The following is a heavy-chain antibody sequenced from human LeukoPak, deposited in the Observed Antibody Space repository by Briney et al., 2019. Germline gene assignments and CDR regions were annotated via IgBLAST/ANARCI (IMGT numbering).Heavy chain of an antibody. D-gene: IGHD3-3*01. CDR3: ARHHQWSGYCLFDY. Sequence: ASVKVSCKASGYTFTSYGISWVRQAPGQGLEWMGWISAYNGNTNYAQKLQGRVTMTTDTSTSTAYVELRSLRSDDTAVYYCARHHQWSGYCLFDYWGQGTLVTVSS. V-gene: IGHV1-18*01. CDR2: ISAYNGNT. J-gene: IGHJ4*02. CDR1: GYTFTSYG.